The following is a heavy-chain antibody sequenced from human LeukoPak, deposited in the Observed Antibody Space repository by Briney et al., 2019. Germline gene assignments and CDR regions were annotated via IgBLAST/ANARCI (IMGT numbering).Heavy chain of an antibody. CDR2: IYYSGST. D-gene: IGHD6-13*01. V-gene: IGHV4-59*01. CDR1: GGSISSYY. CDR3: ARGRHSSSWSFSDAFDI. Sequence: SETLSLTCTVSGGSISSYYWSWIRQPRWKGLEWIGYIYYSGSTNYNSSLKSRDTISVDTSKNQFSLKPSSVPAADTAVYYCARGRHSSSWSFSDAFDIWGQGTMVTVSS. J-gene: IGHJ3*02.